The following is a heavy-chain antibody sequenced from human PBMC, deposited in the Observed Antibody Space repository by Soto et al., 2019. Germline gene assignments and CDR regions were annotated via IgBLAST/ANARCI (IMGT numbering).Heavy chain of an antibody. J-gene: IGHJ3*02. CDR1: GFTFSSYG. D-gene: IGHD3-22*01. CDR2: IWYDGSNK. CDR3: AVHYDSSGYYGDAFDI. V-gene: IGHV3-33*01. Sequence: PGGSLRLSCAASGFTFSSYGMHWVRQAPGKGLEWVAVIWYDGSNKYYADSVKGRFTISRDNSKNTLYLQMNSLRAEDTAVYYCAVHYDSSGYYGDAFDIWGQGTMVTVSS.